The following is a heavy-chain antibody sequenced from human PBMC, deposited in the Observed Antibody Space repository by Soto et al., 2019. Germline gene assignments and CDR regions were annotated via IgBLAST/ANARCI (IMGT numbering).Heavy chain of an antibody. CDR1: GYTFTSYY. CDR3: ARERGTSCYNT. V-gene: IGHV1-46*01. D-gene: IGHD2-2*02. J-gene: IGHJ4*02. Sequence: ASGKVSCEASGYTFTSYYIHWVLQAPGQGLEWMGIINPSGGSTSYAQKFQGRVTMTRDTSTSTVYMELSSLRSEDTAVYYCARERGTSCYNTWGQGTLVTVSS. CDR2: INPSGGST.